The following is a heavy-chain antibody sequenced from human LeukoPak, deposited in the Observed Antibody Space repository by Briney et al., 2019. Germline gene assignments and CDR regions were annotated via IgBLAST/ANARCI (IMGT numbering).Heavy chain of an antibody. D-gene: IGHD3-22*01. CDR1: GFTFSSYA. V-gene: IGHV3-53*01. CDR3: ARGRGVVVIAYFDY. Sequence: GGSLRLSCAASGFTFSSYAMSWVRRAPGKGLEWVSVIYSGGSTYYADSVKGRFTISRDNSKNTLYLQMNSLRAEDTAVYYCARGRGVVVIAYFDYWGQGTLVTFSS. J-gene: IGHJ4*02. CDR2: IYSGGST.